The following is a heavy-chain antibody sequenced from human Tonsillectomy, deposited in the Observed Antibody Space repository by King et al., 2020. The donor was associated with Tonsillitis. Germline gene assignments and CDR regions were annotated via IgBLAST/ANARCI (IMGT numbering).Heavy chain of an antibody. CDR1: GGSISSYY. J-gene: IGHJ4*02. CDR2: IYYSGST. V-gene: IGHV4-59*01. Sequence: QLQESGPGLVKPSETLSLTCTVSGGSISSYYWSWLRQPPGKGLEWIGYIYYSGSTNYNPSLKSRVTISVDTSKNQFSLKLSSVTAADTAMYYCARGDYDILTGYYPFDYWGQGTLVTVSS. D-gene: IGHD3-9*01. CDR3: ARGDYDILTGYYPFDY.